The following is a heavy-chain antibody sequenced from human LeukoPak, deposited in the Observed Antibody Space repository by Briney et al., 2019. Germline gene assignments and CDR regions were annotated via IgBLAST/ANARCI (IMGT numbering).Heavy chain of an antibody. Sequence: GGSLRLSCVASGFTFTSYGMAWVRQAPGKRLEWVSGISGSGDATYYADSVKGRFTISRDNSKNTLYLQMNSLRVEEMAVYYCAKLRGPSSSSENNWFDPWGQGTLVTISS. CDR1: GFTFTSYG. CDR2: ISGSGDAT. CDR3: AKLRGPSSSSENNWFDP. D-gene: IGHD6-6*01. J-gene: IGHJ5*02. V-gene: IGHV3-23*01.